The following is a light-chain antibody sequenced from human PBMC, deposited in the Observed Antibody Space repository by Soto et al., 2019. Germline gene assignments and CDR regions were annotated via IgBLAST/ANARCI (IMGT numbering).Light chain of an antibody. CDR3: QQRSSWPIT. CDR2: GAF. J-gene: IGKJ5*01. CDR1: PSVTNY. V-gene: IGKV3-11*01. Sequence: EIVMTPSPATLSVSPGERVSLSCRASPSVTNYLAWYQQKPGQAPRLVIYGAFNRATGIPARFSGSGSGTDFTLTISSLEPEDFAVYYCQQRSSWPITFGQGTRLEIK.